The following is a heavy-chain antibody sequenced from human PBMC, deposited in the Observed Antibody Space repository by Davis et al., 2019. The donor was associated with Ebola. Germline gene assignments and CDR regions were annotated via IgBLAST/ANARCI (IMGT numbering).Heavy chain of an antibody. Sequence: AASVKVSCKASGGTFSSYTISWVRQAPGQGLEWMGRINPNSGGTNYAQKFQGRVTMTRDTSISTAYMELSRLRSDDTAVYYCARDSRYDFWSGYPRYGMDVWGKGTTVTVSS. V-gene: IGHV1-2*06. CDR3: ARDSRYDFWSGYPRYGMDV. D-gene: IGHD3-3*01. J-gene: IGHJ6*04. CDR1: GGTFSSYT. CDR2: INPNSGGT.